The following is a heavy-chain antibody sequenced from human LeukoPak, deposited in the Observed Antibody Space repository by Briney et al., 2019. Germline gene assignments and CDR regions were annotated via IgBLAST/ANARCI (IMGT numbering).Heavy chain of an antibody. CDR2: FYHTVST. J-gene: IGHJ4*02. CDR3: ARQLKLWFGDVDY. D-gene: IGHD3-10*01. Sequence: PSQTLSLTCTVSGGSISSGDHYWSWIRQPPGKGLEWIGYFYHTVSTYYNPSLKSRVTISVDRSKNQFSLKLSSVTAADTAVYYCARQLKLWFGDVDYWGQGTLVTVSS. V-gene: IGHV4-30-2*01. CDR1: GGSISSGDHY.